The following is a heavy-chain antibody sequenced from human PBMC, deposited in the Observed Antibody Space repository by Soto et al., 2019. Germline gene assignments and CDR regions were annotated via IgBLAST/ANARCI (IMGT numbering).Heavy chain of an antibody. CDR3: ARAGIQLWRAFDC. CDR1: GFTFSSYA. J-gene: IGHJ4*02. V-gene: IGHV3-30-3*01. D-gene: IGHD5-18*01. CDR2: ISYDGSNK. Sequence: QVQLVESGGGVVQPGRSLRLSCAASGFTFSSYAIHWVRQAPGKGLEWVAVISYDGSNKYFADSVKGRFTLSRDNSKNTLYLQMNSLRAKDTAVYYCARAGIQLWRAFDCWGQGTLVTVSS.